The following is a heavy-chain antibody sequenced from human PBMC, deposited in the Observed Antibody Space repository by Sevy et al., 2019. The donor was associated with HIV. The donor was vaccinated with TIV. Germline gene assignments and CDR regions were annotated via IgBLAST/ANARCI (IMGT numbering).Heavy chain of an antibody. V-gene: IGHV3-23*01. D-gene: IGHD2-8*01. Sequence: GGSLRLSCAASGFAFYEYSMSWIRQAPGKGLEWVATLSFGCGKINYADSVKGRSTISRDNSKNSFYLQMDNLRVEDTALYYCAGEGCSRPHDYWGQGTRVTVSS. CDR2: LSFGCGKI. J-gene: IGHJ4*02. CDR1: GFAFYEYS. CDR3: AGEGCSRPHDY.